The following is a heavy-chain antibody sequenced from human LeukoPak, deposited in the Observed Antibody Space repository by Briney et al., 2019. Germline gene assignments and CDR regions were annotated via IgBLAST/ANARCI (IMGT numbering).Heavy chain of an antibody. CDR1: GYTFTGYY. V-gene: IGHV1-2*02. J-gene: IGHJ5*02. CDR2: INPNSGGT. D-gene: IGHD3-16*02. CDR3: ARHRYDYVWGSYRDWGGSLNWFDP. Sequence: ASVKVSCKASGYTFTGYYMHWVRQAPGQGLEWMGWINPNSGGTNYAQKFQGRVTMTRDTSISTAYMELSRLRSDDTAVYYCARHRYDYVWGSYRDWGGSLNWFDPWGQGTLVTVSS.